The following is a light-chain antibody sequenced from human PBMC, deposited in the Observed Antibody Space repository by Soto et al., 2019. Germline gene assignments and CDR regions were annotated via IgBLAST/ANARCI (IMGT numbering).Light chain of an antibody. Sequence: EIVLTQSPGTLSLSPGERATLSCRASQSVTNTFLAWYQQRPGQSPRLLIYGASSRATGIPDRFRGSGSGTDFTLTISRLEPVDFAVYYCQLYGNSPMYTFGQGTKLEIK. CDR1: QSVTNTF. CDR3: QLYGNSPMYT. V-gene: IGKV3-20*01. CDR2: GAS. J-gene: IGKJ2*01.